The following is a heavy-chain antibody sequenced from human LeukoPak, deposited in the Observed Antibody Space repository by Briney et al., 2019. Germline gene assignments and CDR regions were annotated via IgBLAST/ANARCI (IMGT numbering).Heavy chain of an antibody. CDR3: ARDRRAAAERNWFDP. Sequence: GRSLRLSCAVSGFTFSSYGMHWVRQAPGKGLEWVAVIWYDGSNKYYADSVKGRFTIPRDNSKNTLYLQMNSLRAEDTAVYYCARDRRAAAERNWFDPWGQGTLVTVSS. J-gene: IGHJ5*02. CDR2: IWYDGSNK. CDR1: GFTFSSYG. D-gene: IGHD6-13*01. V-gene: IGHV3-33*01.